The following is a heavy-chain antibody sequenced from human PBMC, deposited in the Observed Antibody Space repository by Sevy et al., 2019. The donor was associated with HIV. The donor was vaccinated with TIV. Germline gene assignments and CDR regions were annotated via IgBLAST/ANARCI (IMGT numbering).Heavy chain of an antibody. J-gene: IGHJ6*02. CDR1: GYTFTDTGYY. Sequence: ASVKVSCKASGYTFTDTGYYVHWVRQAPGQGLEWMGWINPKSGATNYAQKFQGRVTMTRDTSVSTANMELGRRRSDDTAVYYCARESYDFWTGPVDYDYGMDVWGPGTTVTVSS. V-gene: IGHV1-2*02. CDR3: ARESYDFWTGPVDYDYGMDV. CDR2: INPKSGAT. D-gene: IGHD3-3*01.